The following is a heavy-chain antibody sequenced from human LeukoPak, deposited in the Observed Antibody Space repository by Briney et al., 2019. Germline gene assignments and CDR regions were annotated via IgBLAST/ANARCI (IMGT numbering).Heavy chain of an antibody. Sequence: GGSLRLSCAASGFTFSSYAMSWVRQAPGKGLEWVSSLSGSARSTYYADSVKGRFTISRDNSKNTLYLQMNSLRAEDTAVYYCARYGGGYDFHDAFDIWGQGTMVTVSS. CDR1: GFTFSSYA. D-gene: IGHD5-12*01. V-gene: IGHV3-23*01. CDR3: ARYGGGYDFHDAFDI. CDR2: LSGSARST. J-gene: IGHJ3*02.